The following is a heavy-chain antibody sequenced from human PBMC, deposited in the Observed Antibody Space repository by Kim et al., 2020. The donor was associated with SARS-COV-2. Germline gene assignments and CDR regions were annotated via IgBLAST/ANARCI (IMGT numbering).Heavy chain of an antibody. Sequence: GGSLRLSCAASGFTFSSYAMHWVRQAPGKGLEWVAVISYDGSNKYYADSVKGRFTISRDNSKNTLYLQMNSLRAEDTAVYYCAREASTVKVIAAAPFDY. CDR1: GFTFSSYA. D-gene: IGHD6-13*01. J-gene: IGHJ4*01. CDR3: AREASTVKVIAAAPFDY. CDR2: ISYDGSNK. V-gene: IGHV3-30-3*01.